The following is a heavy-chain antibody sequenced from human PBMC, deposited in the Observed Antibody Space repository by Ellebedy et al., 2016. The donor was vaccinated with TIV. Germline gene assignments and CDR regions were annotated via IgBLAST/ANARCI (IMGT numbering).Heavy chain of an antibody. D-gene: IGHD3-16*01. CDR2: IYYCGIT. Sequence: GSLRLSCTVSGGSISSSSYYWGWIRQPPGKGLEWIGNIYYCGITYYNPSLKSRVAISVDTSKNQFSLKLSSVTAADTAVYYCARLFWGVDVYNWFDPWGQGTLVTVSS. J-gene: IGHJ5*02. CDR3: ARLFWGVDVYNWFDP. CDR1: GGSISSSSYY. V-gene: IGHV4-39*01.